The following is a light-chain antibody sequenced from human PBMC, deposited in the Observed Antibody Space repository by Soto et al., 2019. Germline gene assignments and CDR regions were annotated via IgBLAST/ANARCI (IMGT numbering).Light chain of an antibody. CDR3: HHYAYSQFT. CDR2: GAS. V-gene: IGKV3-20*01. Sequence: EILLTQSPGTLSLSPGERATLSCRATQYISSDYLAWYQQIPGQAPRLLIHGASIRAAGVPDRFSGSGSGADFTLTISRLETADFAVDYGHHYAYSQFTFGRGTKVDIK. CDR1: QYISSDY. J-gene: IGKJ3*01.